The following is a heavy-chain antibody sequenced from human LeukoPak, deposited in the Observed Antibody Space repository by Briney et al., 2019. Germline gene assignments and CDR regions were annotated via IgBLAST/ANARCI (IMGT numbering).Heavy chain of an antibody. CDR3: ARLNGYDTLIGYYELVLDNWFDP. V-gene: IGHV3-11*06. CDR1: GFTFSDYY. Sequence: GGSLRLSCAASGFTFSDYYMSWIRQAPGKGLEWVSYISSSSSYTNYADSVKGRFTISRDNAKNSLYLQMNSLRAEDTAVYYCARLNGYDTLIGYYELVLDNWFDPWGQGTLVTVSS. CDR2: ISSSSSYT. J-gene: IGHJ5*02. D-gene: IGHD3-9*01.